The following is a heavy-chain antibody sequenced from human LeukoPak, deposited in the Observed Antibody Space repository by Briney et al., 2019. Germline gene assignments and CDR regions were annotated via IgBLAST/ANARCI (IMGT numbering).Heavy chain of an antibody. Sequence: SVKVSCKASGGTFSSYAISWVRQAPGQGLEWMGGIIPIFGTANYAQKLQGRVTITADKSTSTAYMELSSLRSEDTAVYYCARSYYDILTGYHDYYFDYWGQGTLVTVSS. CDR2: IIPIFGTA. CDR1: GGTFSSYA. D-gene: IGHD3-9*01. CDR3: ARSYYDILTGYHDYYFDY. V-gene: IGHV1-69*06. J-gene: IGHJ4*02.